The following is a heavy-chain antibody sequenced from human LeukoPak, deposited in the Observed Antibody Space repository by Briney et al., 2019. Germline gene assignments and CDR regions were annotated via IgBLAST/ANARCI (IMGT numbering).Heavy chain of an antibody. J-gene: IGHJ4*02. D-gene: IGHD1-26*01. CDR3: ARDQLGSYYFDS. V-gene: IGHV3-66*02. CDR1: GFTVSSNY. CDR2: IYSGGGS. Sequence: GGSLRLSCAASGFTVSSNYMNWGRQAPGRGLEWVSVIYSGGGSFYADSVKGRFTISRDDSKNTLYLQMNSLRPEDTAVYYCARDQLGSYYFDSWGQGTLVTVSS.